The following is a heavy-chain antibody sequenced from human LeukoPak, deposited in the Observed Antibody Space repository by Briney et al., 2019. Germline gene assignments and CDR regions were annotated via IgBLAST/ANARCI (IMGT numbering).Heavy chain of an antibody. CDR1: GFTFNNAW. J-gene: IGHJ4*02. CDR2: IKQDGSEK. Sequence: GGSLRLSCAASGFTFNNAWMSWVRQAPGKGLEWVANIKQDGSEKYYVDSVKGRFTISRDNAKNSLYLQMNSLRAEDTAVYYCARTYYDSPFDYWGQGTLVTVSS. CDR3: ARTYYDSPFDY. V-gene: IGHV3-7*04. D-gene: IGHD3-22*01.